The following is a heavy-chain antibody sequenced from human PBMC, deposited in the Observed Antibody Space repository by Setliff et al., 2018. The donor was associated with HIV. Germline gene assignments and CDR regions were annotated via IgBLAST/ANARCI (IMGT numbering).Heavy chain of an antibody. V-gene: IGHV4-38-2*02. J-gene: IGHJ6*02. CDR3: ARDKRASFDGLDV. CDR2: IYHSGST. CDR1: GYSISSGYY. Sequence: NPSETLSLTCTVSGYSISSGYYWGWIRQPPGKGLEWIANIYHSGSTYYNPSLKSRVTISLDTSKNHLSLKLRSVTAADTAIYYCARDKRASFDGLDVWGQGTTVTVSS.